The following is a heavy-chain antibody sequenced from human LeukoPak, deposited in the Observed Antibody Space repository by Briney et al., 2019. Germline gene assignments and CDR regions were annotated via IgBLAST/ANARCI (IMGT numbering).Heavy chain of an antibody. CDR1: GFTFSSYS. D-gene: IGHD3-10*01. CDR2: ISSSSSYI. V-gene: IGHV3-21*01. J-gene: IGHJ4*02. Sequence: KPGGSLRLSCAASGFTFSSYSMNWVRQAPGKGLEWVSSISSSSSYIYYADSVKGRFTISRDNAKNSLYLQMNSLRAEDTAVYYCARGSGVRYYYGSGIVDYWGQGTLVTGSS. CDR3: ARGSGVRYYYGSGIVDY.